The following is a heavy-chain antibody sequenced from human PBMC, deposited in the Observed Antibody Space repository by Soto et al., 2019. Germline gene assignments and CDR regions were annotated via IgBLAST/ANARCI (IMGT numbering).Heavy chain of an antibody. V-gene: IGHV4-34*01. J-gene: IGHJ4*02. CDR3: ARQDIVLMVYANDY. Sequence: PSETLSLTYTISVVCLSGPYSSWIRHPPGKGLAWVGEINHSGTTNYNSSLKSRVTISVDTSKNQFSLKLSSVTAADTAVYYCARQDIVLMVYANDYWGQGTLVTVSS. CDR2: INHSGTT. D-gene: IGHD2-8*01. CDR1: VVCLSGPY.